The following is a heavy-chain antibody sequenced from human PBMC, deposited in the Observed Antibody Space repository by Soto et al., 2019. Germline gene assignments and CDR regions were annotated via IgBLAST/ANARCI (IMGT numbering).Heavy chain of an antibody. CDR1: GFTFSSYG. CDR2: IWYDGSNK. Sequence: QVQLVESGGGVVQLGRSLRLSCAASGFTFSSYGMHWVRQAPGKGLEWVAVIWYDGSNKYYADSVKGRFTISRDNSKNTLYLQMNSLRAEDTAVYYCARDTRRGDIVVVPAAISDWGQGTLVTVSS. CDR3: ARDTRRGDIVVVPAAISD. J-gene: IGHJ4*02. D-gene: IGHD2-2*02. V-gene: IGHV3-33*01.